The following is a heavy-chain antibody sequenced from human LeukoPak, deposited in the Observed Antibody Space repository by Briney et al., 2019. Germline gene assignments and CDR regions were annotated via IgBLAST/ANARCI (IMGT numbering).Heavy chain of an antibody. J-gene: IGHJ5*02. CDR3: ARVTQPHFEYDYGDYAQTP. V-gene: IGHV1-8*01. CDR1: GYTFTSYD. Sequence: ASVKVSCKASGYTFTSYDINWVRQATGPGLEWMGWMNPNSGNTGYAQKFQGRVTMTRNTSISTAHMELSSLRSEDAAVYYCARVTQPHFEYDYGDYAQTPWGQGTLVTVSS. CDR2: MNPNSGNT. D-gene: IGHD4-17*01.